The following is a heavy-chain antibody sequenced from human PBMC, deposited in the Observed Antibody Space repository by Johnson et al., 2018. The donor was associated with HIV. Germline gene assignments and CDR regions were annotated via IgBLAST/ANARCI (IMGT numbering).Heavy chain of an antibody. V-gene: IGHV3-30*04. Sequence: QVQLVESGGGVVQPGRSLRLSCAASGFTFSSYAMHWVRQAPGNGLEWVAVITYDGRNKYYTDSVKGRFIISRDNSKNMTNLQMNGLSNEDTADYYCVRDQGSGWPTNAFDIWGRGTRVTVSS. CDR3: VRDQGSGWPTNAFDI. D-gene: IGHD6-19*01. CDR1: GFTFSSYA. J-gene: IGHJ3*02. CDR2: ITYDGRNK.